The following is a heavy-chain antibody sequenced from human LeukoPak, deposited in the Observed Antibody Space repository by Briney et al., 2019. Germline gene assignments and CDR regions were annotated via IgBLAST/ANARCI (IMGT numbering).Heavy chain of an antibody. CDR3: ATRGSYLDYFDY. V-gene: IGHV1-3*01. CDR1: GYTFTSYA. Sequence: ASVKVSCKASGYTFTSYAMHWVRQAPGQRLEWMGWINAGNGNTKYSQKFQGRVTITRDTSASTAYMELSSLRSEDTAVYYCATRGSYLDYFDYWGQGTLVTVSS. CDR2: INAGNGNT. J-gene: IGHJ4*02. D-gene: IGHD1-26*01.